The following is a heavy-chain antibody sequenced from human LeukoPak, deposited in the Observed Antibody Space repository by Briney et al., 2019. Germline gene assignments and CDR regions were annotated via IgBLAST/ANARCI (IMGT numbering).Heavy chain of an antibody. CDR2: IYTSGST. V-gene: IGHV4-4*07. J-gene: IGHJ6*02. D-gene: IGHD4-17*01. Sequence: PSETLSLTCTVSGGSISSYYWSWIRQPAGKGLERIGRIYTSGSTNYNPSLKSRVTMSVDTSKNQFSLKLSSVTAADTAVYYCARIGHGDFYSTIDYGMDVWGQGTTVTVSS. CDR1: GGSISSYY. CDR3: ARIGHGDFYSTIDYGMDV.